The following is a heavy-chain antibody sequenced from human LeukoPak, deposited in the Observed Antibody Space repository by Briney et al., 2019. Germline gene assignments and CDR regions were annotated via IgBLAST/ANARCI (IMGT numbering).Heavy chain of an antibody. CDR2: IYYSGST. CDR1: GGSISSYY. J-gene: IGHJ3*02. D-gene: IGHD3-10*01. CDR3: ARASWVEVRDAFDI. Sequence: SETLSLTCTVSGGSISSYYWSWIRQPPGKGLEWIGYIYYSGSTNYNPSLKSRVTISVDTSKNQFSLKLSSVTAADTAVYYCARASWVEVRDAFDIWGQGTMVTVSS. V-gene: IGHV4-59*08.